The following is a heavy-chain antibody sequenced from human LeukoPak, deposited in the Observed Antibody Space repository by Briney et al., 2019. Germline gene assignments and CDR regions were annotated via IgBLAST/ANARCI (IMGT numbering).Heavy chain of an antibody. D-gene: IGHD3-22*01. V-gene: IGHV4-39*01. CDR2: ISYSGIT. CDR1: GGSISSSGYY. CDR3: ATAPYYYDSSGYPRGLDAFDI. J-gene: IGHJ3*02. Sequence: SETLSLTCTVSGGSISSSGYYWDWIRQPPGKGLEWIGSISYSGITHYNPPLKSRVTISADTSKNQFSLKLSSVTAADTAVYYCATAPYYYDSSGYPRGLDAFDIWGQGTMVTVSS.